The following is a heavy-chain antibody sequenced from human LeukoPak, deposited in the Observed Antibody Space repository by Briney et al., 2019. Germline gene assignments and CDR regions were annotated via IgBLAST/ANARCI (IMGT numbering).Heavy chain of an antibody. CDR3: ARGKNPLYYYYMDV. D-gene: IGHD1-14*01. Sequence: ASVKVSCKASGYTFTSYDINWVRQATGQGLEWMGWMNPNSGNTGYAQKFQGRVTMTRNTSISTAYMELSSLRSEDTAVYYCARGKNPLYYYYMDVWGKGTTVTISS. V-gene: IGHV1-8*01. J-gene: IGHJ6*03. CDR1: GYTFTSYD. CDR2: MNPNSGNT.